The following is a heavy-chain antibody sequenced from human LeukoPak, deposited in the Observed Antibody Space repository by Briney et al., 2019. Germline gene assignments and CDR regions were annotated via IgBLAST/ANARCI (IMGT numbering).Heavy chain of an antibody. V-gene: IGHV4-39*07. CDR2: IYYSGST. CDR3: ARGEEYYFDY. J-gene: IGHJ4*02. CDR1: GVSISSSYSY. Sequence: PSETLSLTCTVSGVSISSSYSYWGWIHQPPGKGLEWIGSIYYSGSTYYNPSLKSRVTISVGTSKNQFSLKLSSVTAADTAVYYCARGEEYYFDYWGQGTLVTVSS.